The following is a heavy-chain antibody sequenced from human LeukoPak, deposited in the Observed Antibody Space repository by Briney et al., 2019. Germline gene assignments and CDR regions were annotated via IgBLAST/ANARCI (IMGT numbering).Heavy chain of an antibody. CDR2: IIPILGIA. CDR1: GYTSTNYY. J-gene: IGHJ4*02. D-gene: IGHD5-18*01. V-gene: IGHV1-69*02. CDR3: ARSGGYSYGPFDY. Sequence: ASVKVSCKASGYTSTNYYMHWLRQAPGQGLEWMGRIIPILGIANYAQKFQGRVTITADKSTSTAYMELSSLRSEDTAVYYCARSGGYSYGPFDYWGQGTLVTVSS.